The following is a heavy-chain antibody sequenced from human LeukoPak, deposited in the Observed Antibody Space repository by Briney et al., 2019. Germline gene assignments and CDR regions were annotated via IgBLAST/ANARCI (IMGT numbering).Heavy chain of an antibody. J-gene: IGHJ4*02. CDR1: GDSVSSSNYY. V-gene: IGHV4-39*01. D-gene: IGHD2-2*02. CDR2: LYYDGRT. Sequence: SETLSLTCTVFGDSVSSSNYYWAWFRQPPGKGLDWIGSLYYDGRTYYSPSLESRVTVSVDTSKNQFALKLTSVTAADTAVYYCARTTLGYCSSTSCSTDYWGQGTLVTVSS. CDR3: ARTTLGYCSSTSCSTDY.